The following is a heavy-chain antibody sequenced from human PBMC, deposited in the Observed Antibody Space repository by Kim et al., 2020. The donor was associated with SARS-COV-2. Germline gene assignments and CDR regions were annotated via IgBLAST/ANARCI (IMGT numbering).Heavy chain of an antibody. CDR1: GFTFSSYA. CDR3: ARDLLVVAPTNYYYGMDV. J-gene: IGHJ6*02. V-gene: IGHV3-30-3*01. D-gene: IGHD2-15*01. Sequence: GGSLRLSCAASGFTFSSYAMHWVRQAPGKGLEWVAVISYDGSNKYYADSMKGRFTISRDNSKNTLYLQMNSLRAEDTAVYYCARDLLVVAPTNYYYGMDVWGQGTTVTVSS. CDR2: ISYDGSNK.